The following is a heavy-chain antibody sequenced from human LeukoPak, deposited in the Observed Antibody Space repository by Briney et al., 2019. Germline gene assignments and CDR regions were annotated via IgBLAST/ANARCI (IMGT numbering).Heavy chain of an antibody. CDR3: AKGSFGPHY. V-gene: IGHV3-9*01. CDR2: ISWNSGNI. Sequence: GGSLRLSCAASGFTFSSYDMHWVRQAPGKGLEWVSGISWNSGNIGYADSVKGRFTISRDNAKNSLYLQMNSLTTEDTALYYCAKGSFGPHYWGQGTLVTVSS. J-gene: IGHJ4*02. D-gene: IGHD3-16*01. CDR1: GFTFSSYD.